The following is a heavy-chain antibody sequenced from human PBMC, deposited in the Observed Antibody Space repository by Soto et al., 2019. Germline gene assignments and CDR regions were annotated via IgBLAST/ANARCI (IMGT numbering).Heavy chain of an antibody. V-gene: IGHV4-31*03. Sequence: SETLSLTCTVPGGSIRSGGYSWSWVRQYPRRGLEWIGNIYYSGNTYYNPSLKSRLTISVDTSKNQFSPNLSSVTAADTAVYYCARDRLIATAGTARHYFGLDVWGQGTTVTVSS. J-gene: IGHJ6*02. CDR1: GGSIRSGGYS. CDR3: ARDRLIATAGTARHYFGLDV. CDR2: IYYSGNT. D-gene: IGHD2-21*01.